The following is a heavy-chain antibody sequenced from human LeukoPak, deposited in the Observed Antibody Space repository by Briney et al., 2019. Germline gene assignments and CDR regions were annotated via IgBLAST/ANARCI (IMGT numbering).Heavy chain of an antibody. J-gene: IGHJ4*02. CDR1: GGSISSSSYY. CDR3: ARELRSSGIDY. Sequence: SETLSLTCTVSGGSISSSSYYWGWIRQPPGKGLEWVGSIYYSGSTYYNPSLKSRVTISVDTSKNQFSLKLSSVTAADTAVYYCARELRSSGIDYWGQGTLVTVSS. D-gene: IGHD3-10*01. V-gene: IGHV4-39*07. CDR2: IYYSGST.